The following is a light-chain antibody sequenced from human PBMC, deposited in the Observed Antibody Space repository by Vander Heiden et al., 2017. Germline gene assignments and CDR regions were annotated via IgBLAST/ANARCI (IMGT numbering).Light chain of an antibody. CDR3: AAWDDSLSGPV. Sequence: QSVLTQPPSASGTPGQRVTLSCSGSSSNIGSNYVYWYQQLPGTAPKLLIYSNNQRPSGVPDRFSGSKSGTSASLAISGLRYEDEADYYCAAWDDSLSGPVFGGGTKLTVL. V-gene: IGLV1-47*02. CDR2: SNN. CDR1: SSNIGSNY. J-gene: IGLJ3*02.